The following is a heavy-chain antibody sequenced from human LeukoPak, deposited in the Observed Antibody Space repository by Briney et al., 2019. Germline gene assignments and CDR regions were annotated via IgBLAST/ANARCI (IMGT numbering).Heavy chain of an antibody. J-gene: IGHJ3*02. D-gene: IGHD4-17*01. V-gene: IGHV1-69*05. CDR3: ARDGAHDYGDWDASDI. CDR1: GGTFSSYA. Sequence: SVKVSCKASGGTFSSYAISWVRQAPGQGLEWMGGIIPIFGTANYAQKFQGRVTITTDESTSTAYMELSSLRSEDTAVYYCARDGAHDYGDWDASDIWGQGTMVTVSS. CDR2: IIPIFGTA.